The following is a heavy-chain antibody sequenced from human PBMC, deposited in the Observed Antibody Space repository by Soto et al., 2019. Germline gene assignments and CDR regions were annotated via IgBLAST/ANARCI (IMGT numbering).Heavy chain of an antibody. Sequence: ASVKVSCKASGYTFTSYGISWVRQAPGQGLEWMGWISAYNGNTNYAQKLQGRVTMTTDTSTSTAYMELRSLRSDDTAVYYCARDLVSGSSWYYYYYYMDVWGKGTTVTVSS. CDR3: ARDLVSGSSWYYYYYYMDV. V-gene: IGHV1-18*01. CDR1: GYTFTSYG. J-gene: IGHJ6*03. CDR2: ISAYNGNT. D-gene: IGHD6-13*01.